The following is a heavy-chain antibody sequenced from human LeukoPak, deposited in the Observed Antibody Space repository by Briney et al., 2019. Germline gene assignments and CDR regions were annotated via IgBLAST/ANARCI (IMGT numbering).Heavy chain of an antibody. D-gene: IGHD4-11*01. Sequence: PSGTLSLTCAVSGGSISSSNWWSWVRQPPGEGLEWIGYIYYSGSTNYNPSLKSRVTISVDTSKNQFSLKLSSVTAADTAVYYCAASGDYSFDYWGQGTLVTVSS. CDR3: AASGDYSFDY. CDR1: GGSISSSNW. CDR2: IYYSGST. V-gene: IGHV4-4*02. J-gene: IGHJ4*02.